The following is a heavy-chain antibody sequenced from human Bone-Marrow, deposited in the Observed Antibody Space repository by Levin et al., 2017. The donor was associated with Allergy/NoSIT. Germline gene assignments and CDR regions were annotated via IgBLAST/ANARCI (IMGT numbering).Heavy chain of an antibody. D-gene: IGHD4-17*01. V-gene: IGHV3-74*01. CDR3: ARARTTTSYAFDI. CDR2: INSDGSST. J-gene: IGHJ3*02. Sequence: PGESLKISCAASGFTFSSYWMHWVRQAPGKGLVWVSRINSDGSSTSYADSVRGPFTISRDNAKDTLYLQMNSLRAEDTAVYYCARARTTTSYAFDIWGQGTMVTVSS. CDR1: GFTFSSYW.